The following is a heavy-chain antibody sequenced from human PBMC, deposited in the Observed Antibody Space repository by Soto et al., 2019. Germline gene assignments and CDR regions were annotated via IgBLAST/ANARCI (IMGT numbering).Heavy chain of an antibody. CDR1: GGSFSGYY. CDR2: INHSGST. J-gene: IGHJ6*02. D-gene: IGHD2-21*01. Sequence: SETLSLTCAVYGGSFSGYYWSWIRQPPGKGLEWIGEINHSGSTNYNPSLKSRVTISVDTSKNQFSLKLSSVTAADTAVYYCARGKGLNHPGYYYYYGMDVWGQGTTVTVSS. CDR3: ARGKGLNHPGYYYYYGMDV. V-gene: IGHV4-34*01.